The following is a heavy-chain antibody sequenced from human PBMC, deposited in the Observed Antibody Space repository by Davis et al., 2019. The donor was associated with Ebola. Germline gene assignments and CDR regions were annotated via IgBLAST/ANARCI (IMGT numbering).Heavy chain of an antibody. CDR3: VRDIVGAD. CDR1: GGTFSSYA. J-gene: IGHJ4*02. D-gene: IGHD1-26*01. CDR2: IIPILGIA. V-gene: IGHV1-69*04. Sequence: SVKVSCKASGGTFSSYAISWVRQAPGQGLEWMGRIIPILGIANYAQKFQGRVTITADKSTSTAYMELSSLRSKDKAVYYRVRDIVGADWGQGTLVTVSS.